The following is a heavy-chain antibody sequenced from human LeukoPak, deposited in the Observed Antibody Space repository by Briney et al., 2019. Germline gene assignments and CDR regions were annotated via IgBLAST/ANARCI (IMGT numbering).Heavy chain of an antibody. J-gene: IGHJ4*02. D-gene: IGHD1-26*01. V-gene: IGHV3-21*01. CDR1: GFTFSSYS. CDR3: AREPPRKVGATTDFDY. Sequence: GGSLRLSCAASGFTFSSYSMNWVRQAPGKGLEWVSSISSSSSYIYYADSVKGRLTISRDNAKNSLYLQMNSLRAEDTAVYYCAREPPRKVGATTDFDYWGQGTLVTVSS. CDR2: ISSSSSYI.